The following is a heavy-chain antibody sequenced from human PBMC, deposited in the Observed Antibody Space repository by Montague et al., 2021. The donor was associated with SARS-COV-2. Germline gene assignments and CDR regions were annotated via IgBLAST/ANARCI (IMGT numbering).Heavy chain of an antibody. D-gene: IGHD4-23*01. CDR3: AKASRGYGGDFDS. CDR1: GDSVNRNY. CDR2: IFYSRST. V-gene: IGHV4-59*02. J-gene: IGHJ4*02. Sequence: SETLSLTCTVSGDSVNRNYWSWVRQPPGKGMEWLGYIFYSRSTYNPYLNSRVTMSLDTSKNHLSLNLITVTAADTAVSYGAKASRGYGGDFDSWGQGTLVIVSS.